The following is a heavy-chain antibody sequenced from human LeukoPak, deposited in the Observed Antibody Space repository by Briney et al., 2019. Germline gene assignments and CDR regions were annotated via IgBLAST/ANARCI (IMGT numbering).Heavy chain of an antibody. D-gene: IGHD2-8*01. Sequence: GGSLRLSCAASGFTFSSYSMNWVRQAPGKGLEWVSSISSSSSYIYYADSVKGRFTISRDNAKNSLYLQMNSLRAEDTAVYYCARGGEYCTNGVCYTAWYYYYYMDVWGKGTTVTVSS. CDR3: ARGGEYCTNGVCYTAWYYYYYMDV. V-gene: IGHV3-21*01. J-gene: IGHJ6*03. CDR2: ISSSSSYI. CDR1: GFTFSSYS.